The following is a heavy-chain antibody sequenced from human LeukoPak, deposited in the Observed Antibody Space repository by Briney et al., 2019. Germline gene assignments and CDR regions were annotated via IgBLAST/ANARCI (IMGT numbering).Heavy chain of an antibody. CDR2: INHSGST. CDR1: GGSFSGYY. V-gene: IGHV4-34*01. Sequence: SETLSLTCAVYGGSFSGYYWSWIRQPPGKGLGWIGEINHSGSTNYNPSLKSRVTISVDTSKNQFSLKLSSVTAADTAVYYCARGGASGSYYVGWFDPWGQGTLVTVSS. J-gene: IGHJ5*02. CDR3: ARGGASGSYYVGWFDP. D-gene: IGHD1-26*01.